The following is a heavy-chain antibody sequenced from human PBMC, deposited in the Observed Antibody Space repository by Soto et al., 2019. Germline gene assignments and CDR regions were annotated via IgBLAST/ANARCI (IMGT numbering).Heavy chain of an antibody. J-gene: IGHJ1*01. D-gene: IGHD1-26*01. CDR2: IYSGGGT. V-gene: IGHV3-66*01. CDR1: GFTVSSNY. Sequence: XGSLRLSCAASGFTVSSNYMSWVRQAPGKGLEWVSVIYSGGGTYYADSVKGRFTISRDNSKNTLYLQMNSLRAEDTAVYYCARDVVGATTEYFQHWGQGTLVTVSS. CDR3: ARDVVGATTEYFQH.